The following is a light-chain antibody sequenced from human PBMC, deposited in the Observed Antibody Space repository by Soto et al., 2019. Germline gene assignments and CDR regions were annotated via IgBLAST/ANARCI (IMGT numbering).Light chain of an antibody. CDR2: GAS. CDR3: QQRSNWPPSIT. Sequence: EMVLTQSPGTLSLSPGERATLSCTAGQSVSNNYLACYQQKPGQAPRLLIDGASSRAAGIPDRFTGSVSGTEFTLTISSLEPEHFAVYYCQQRSNWPPSITFGQGTRLEIK. J-gene: IGKJ5*01. CDR1: QSVSNNY. V-gene: IGKV3D-20*02.